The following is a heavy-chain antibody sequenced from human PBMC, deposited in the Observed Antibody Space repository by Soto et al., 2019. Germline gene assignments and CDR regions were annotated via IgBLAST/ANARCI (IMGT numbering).Heavy chain of an antibody. J-gene: IGHJ4*02. CDR3: GRCTSTSCQLGSDY. Sequence: QVLLVDSGGGVVQPGRSLRLSCAASGFTFSSYAMNWVRQAPGKGLEWVALISHDGINKYYADSVRGRFTISRDSSTNTLDLQMNSLRAADTAVYYCGRCTSTSCQLGSDYWGQGTLVTVSS. D-gene: IGHD2-2*01. CDR2: ISHDGINK. CDR1: GFTFSSYA. V-gene: IGHV3-30-3*01.